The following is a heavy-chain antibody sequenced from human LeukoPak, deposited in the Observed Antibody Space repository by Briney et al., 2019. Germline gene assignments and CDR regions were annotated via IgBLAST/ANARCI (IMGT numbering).Heavy chain of an antibody. V-gene: IGHV1-2*02. CDR1: GYTFTGYY. CDR2: IKPNSGGT. J-gene: IGHJ3*02. D-gene: IGHD6-13*01. CDR3: ARLAAAGTGRAFDI. Sequence: ASVKVSCKASGYTFTGYYMHWVRQAPGQGLEWMGWIKPNSGGTNYAQKFQGRVTMTRDKSISTAYLQWSSLKASDTAMYYCARLAAAGTGRAFDIWGQGTMVTVSS.